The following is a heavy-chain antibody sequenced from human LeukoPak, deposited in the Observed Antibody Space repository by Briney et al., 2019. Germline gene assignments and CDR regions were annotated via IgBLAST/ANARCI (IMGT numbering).Heavy chain of an antibody. CDR3: AKNKNHYYDSSGFGAFDI. Sequence: GGSLRLSCAASGFTFSSYAMSWVRQAPGKGLEWVSAISGSGGSTYYADSVKGRFTISRDNSKNTLYLQMNSLRAEDKGVYYCAKNKNHYYDSSGFGAFDIWGQGTMVTVSS. J-gene: IGHJ3*02. V-gene: IGHV3-23*01. D-gene: IGHD3-22*01. CDR1: GFTFSSYA. CDR2: ISGSGGST.